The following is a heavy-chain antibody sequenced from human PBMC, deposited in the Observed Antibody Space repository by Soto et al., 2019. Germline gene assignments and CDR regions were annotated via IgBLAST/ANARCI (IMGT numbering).Heavy chain of an antibody. D-gene: IGHD3-10*01. J-gene: IGHJ6*02. CDR3: ARGDYYGSGSTYGMDV. V-gene: IGHV3-48*03. CDR2: ISRSGSTR. Sequence: PGGSLRLSCAVSGFTFSTYEMNWVRQAPGKGLEWVSDISRSGSTRYYADPVKGRFTISRDNAKNSLYLQMNSLRAEDTAVYYCARGDYYGSGSTYGMDVWGQGTTVTVSS. CDR1: GFTFSTYE.